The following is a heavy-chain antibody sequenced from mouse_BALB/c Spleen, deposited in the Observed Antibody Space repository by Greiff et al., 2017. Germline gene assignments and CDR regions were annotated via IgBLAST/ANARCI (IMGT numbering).Heavy chain of an antibody. CDR3: ARSGGNYDWFAY. CDR2: IDPANGNT. J-gene: IGHJ3*01. Sequence: EVQLKQSGAELVKPGASVKLSCTASGFNIKDTYMHWVKQRPEQGLEWIGRIDPANGNTKYDPKFQGKATITADTSSNTAYLQLSSLTSEDTAVYYCARSGGNYDWFAYWGQGTLVTVSA. CDR1: GFNIKDTY. D-gene: IGHD2-1*01. V-gene: IGHV14-3*02.